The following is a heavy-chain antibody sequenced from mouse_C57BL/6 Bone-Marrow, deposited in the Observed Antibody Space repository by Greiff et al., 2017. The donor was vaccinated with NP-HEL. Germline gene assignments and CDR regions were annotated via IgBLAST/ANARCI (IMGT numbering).Heavy chain of an antibody. CDR3: ARHLLLYYFDY. D-gene: IGHD2-10*01. J-gene: IGHJ2*01. CDR1: GFTFSSYG. CDR2: ISSGGSYT. Sequence: DVMLVESGGDLVKPGGSLKLSCAASGFTFSSYGMSWVRQTPDKRLEWVATISSGGSYTSYPDSVKGRFTISRDNAKNTLYLQMSSLKSEDTAMYYCARHLLLYYFDYWGQGTTLTVSS. V-gene: IGHV5-6*02.